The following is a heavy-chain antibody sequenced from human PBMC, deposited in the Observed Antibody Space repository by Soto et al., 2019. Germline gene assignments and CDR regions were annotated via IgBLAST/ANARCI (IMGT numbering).Heavy chain of an antibody. CDR3: ARAPDIVVVVDANPSYYGMDV. CDR1: GGTFSSYA. CDR2: IIPIFGTA. D-gene: IGHD2-15*01. Sequence: QVQLVQSGAEVKKPGSSVKVSCKASGGTFSSYAISWVRQAPGQGLEWMGGIIPIFGTANYAQKFQGRVTITADESTXXAXMXXSSLRSEDTAVYYCARAPDIVVVVDANPSYYGMDVWGQGTTVTVSS. V-gene: IGHV1-69*12. J-gene: IGHJ6*02.